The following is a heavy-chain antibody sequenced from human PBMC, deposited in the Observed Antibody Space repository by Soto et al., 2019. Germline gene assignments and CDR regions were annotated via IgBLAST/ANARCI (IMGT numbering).Heavy chain of an antibody. J-gene: IGHJ4*02. Sequence: SETLSLTCTVSGASMSSGGYYWTWIRQSPGKGLEWIGYIYYSGSTYYNPSLESRVAISLDTSRSQFSLYLQMNSLRAEDTALYYCARGRAPAMVPYDYWGQGTLVTVS. V-gene: IGHV4-31*03. D-gene: IGHD5-18*01. CDR2: IYYSGST. CDR3: ARGRAPAMVPYDY. CDR1: GASMSSGGYY.